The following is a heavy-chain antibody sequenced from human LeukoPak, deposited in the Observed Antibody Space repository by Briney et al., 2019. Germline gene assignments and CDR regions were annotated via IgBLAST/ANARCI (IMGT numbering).Heavy chain of an antibody. V-gene: IGHV1-46*01. CDR2: INPSGGST. CDR1: GYTFTSYY. Sequence: ASVKVSCKASGYTFTSYYMHWVRQAPGQGLEWMGIINPSGGSTSYAQKFQGRVTMTRDTSTSTVYMELSSLRSEDTAMYYCATIAPGDLFDSWGQGTLVTVSS. CDR3: ATIAPGDLFDS. J-gene: IGHJ4*02. D-gene: IGHD7-27*01.